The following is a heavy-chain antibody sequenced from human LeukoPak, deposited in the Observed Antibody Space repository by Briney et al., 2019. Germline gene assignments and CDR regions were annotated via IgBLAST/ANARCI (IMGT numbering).Heavy chain of an antibody. D-gene: IGHD6-6*01. J-gene: IGHJ4*02. CDR1: GFTFNRFY. Sequence: GGSLRLSCSASGFTFNRFYLHWVRQAPGKGLEFVSHTSSNGATTYYADSVKGRFTISRDNSKNTLYLQMSSLRADDTAVYYRVKDRSIAAPNNDFFDSWGQGALVTVSS. V-gene: IGHV3-64D*06. CDR3: VKDRSIAAPNNDFFDS. CDR2: TSSNGATT.